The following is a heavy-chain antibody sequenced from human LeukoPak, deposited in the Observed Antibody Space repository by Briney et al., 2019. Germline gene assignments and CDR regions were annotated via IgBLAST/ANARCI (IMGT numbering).Heavy chain of an antibody. D-gene: IGHD5-18*01. CDR3: AKRTEPATAMFTDY. J-gene: IGHJ4*02. CDR2: ISASGSAT. V-gene: IGHV3-23*01. CDR1: GFIFSNYG. Sequence: PGGSLRLSCAASGFIFSNYGMNWVRQAPGKGLEWVAAISASGSATSYADSVRGRVTISRDNSTSTTYLQMISMRAEATPVLYCAKRTEPATAMFTDYWGQGTLVTVTS.